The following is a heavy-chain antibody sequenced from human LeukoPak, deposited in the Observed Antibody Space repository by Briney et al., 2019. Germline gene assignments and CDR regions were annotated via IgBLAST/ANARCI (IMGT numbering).Heavy chain of an antibody. V-gene: IGHV4-4*07. D-gene: IGHD3-10*01. CDR1: GGSISNYY. CDR2: IQAGGTT. CDR3: ARRFPGGFGDYFDY. Sequence: SETLSLTCTVSGGSISNYYWNWVRQPAGKGLEWIGRIQAGGTTRYNSSLESRVTMSVDTSKNHFSLKVTSVTAADTAVYYCARRFPGGFGDYFDYWGQGILVTVST. J-gene: IGHJ4*02.